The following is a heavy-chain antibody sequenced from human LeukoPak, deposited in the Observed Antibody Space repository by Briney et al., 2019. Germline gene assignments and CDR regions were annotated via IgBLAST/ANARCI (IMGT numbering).Heavy chain of an antibody. V-gene: IGHV4-39*07. D-gene: IGHD6-13*01. CDR2: IYTSGTT. Sequence: PSETLSLTCTASGGSISSSSYYWGWIRQPPGKGLEWIGRIYTSGTTHYNPSLKSRVTMSVDPSKNQFSLDLSSVTAADTAVYYCARFSSIAAAFDYWGLGTLVTVSS. J-gene: IGHJ4*02. CDR1: GGSISSSSYY. CDR3: ARFSSIAAAFDY.